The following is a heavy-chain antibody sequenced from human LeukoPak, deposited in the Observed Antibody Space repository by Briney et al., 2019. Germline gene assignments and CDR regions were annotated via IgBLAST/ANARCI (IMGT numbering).Heavy chain of an antibody. V-gene: IGHV4-34*01. Sequence: SETLSLTCAVYGGSFSGYYWSWIRQPPGKGLEWIGEINHSGSTNYNPSLKSRVTISVDTSKNQFSLKLSSVTAADTAVYYCARGHRNQLLLPNWFDPWGQGTLVTVSS. CDR3: ARGHRNQLLLPNWFDP. CDR1: GGSFSGYY. D-gene: IGHD2-15*01. J-gene: IGHJ5*02. CDR2: INHSGST.